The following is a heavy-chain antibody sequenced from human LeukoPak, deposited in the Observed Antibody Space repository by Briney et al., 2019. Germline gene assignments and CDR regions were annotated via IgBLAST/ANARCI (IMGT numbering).Heavy chain of an antibody. CDR3: AKERYSSSSLFAITPFDY. CDR1: GFTFSSYG. V-gene: IGHV3-30*02. J-gene: IGHJ4*02. CDR2: IRYDGSNK. D-gene: IGHD6-13*01. Sequence: GGSLRLSCAASGFTFSSYGMHWVRQAPGKGLEWVAFIRYDGSNKYYADSVKGRFTISRDNSKNTLYLQMNSLRAEDTAVYYCAKERYSSSSLFAITPFDYWGQGSLVTVSS.